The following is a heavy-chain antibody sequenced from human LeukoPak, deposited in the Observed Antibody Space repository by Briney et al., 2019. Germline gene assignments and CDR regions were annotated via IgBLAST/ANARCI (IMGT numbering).Heavy chain of an antibody. Sequence: SETLSLTSVVSGGSITSYYWSWIRQPAGKGLEWIGRIYSSGNTNYNPSLKSRVTMSVDTSKNQFSLNLSSVTAADTAVYYCARGPRSSDWYSVDYWGQGTLVTVSS. CDR2: IYSSGNT. CDR1: GGSITSYY. D-gene: IGHD6-19*01. J-gene: IGHJ4*02. CDR3: ARGPRSSDWYSVDY. V-gene: IGHV4-4*07.